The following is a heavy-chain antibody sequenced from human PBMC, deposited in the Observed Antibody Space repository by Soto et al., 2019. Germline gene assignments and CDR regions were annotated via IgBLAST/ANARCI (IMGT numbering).Heavy chain of an antibody. Sequence: GGSLRLSCAASGFSVSSNYMNWVRQSPGKGLEWVSVIYSGGDTHYTDSVKGRFTVSGDTSENTLFLEMKSLRAEDTAIYYCGRHPFSQYSHEPSVFHIGVRGSLVPVSP. CDR3: GRHPFSQYSHEPSVFHI. CDR1: GFSVSSNY. CDR2: IYSGGDT. J-gene: IGHJ4*02. V-gene: IGHV3-53*01. D-gene: IGHD1-26*01.